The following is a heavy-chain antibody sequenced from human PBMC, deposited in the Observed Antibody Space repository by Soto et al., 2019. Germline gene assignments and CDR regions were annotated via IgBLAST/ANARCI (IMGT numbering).Heavy chain of an antibody. V-gene: IGHV4-59*01. CDR1: GGSISSYC. CDR2: IYYSGST. J-gene: IGHJ4*02. CDR3: ARAYPRGGIDY. Sequence: SETLSLTCTVSGGSISSYCWSWIRQPPGKGLEWIGYIYYSGSTNYNPSLKSRVTISVDTSKNQFSLKLSSVTAADTAVYYCARAYPRGGIDYWGQGTLVTVSS. D-gene: IGHD3-16*01.